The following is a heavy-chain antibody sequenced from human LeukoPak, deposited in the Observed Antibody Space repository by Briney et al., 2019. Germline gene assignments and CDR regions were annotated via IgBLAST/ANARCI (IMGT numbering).Heavy chain of an antibody. J-gene: IGHJ4*02. D-gene: IGHD5-24*01. Sequence: SVKVSCKASGGTFSSYATSWVRQAPGQGLEWMGGIIPIFGTANYAQKFQGRVTITTDESTSTAYMELSSLRSEDTAVYYCARGRWLSWYFDYWGQGTLVTVSS. CDR2: IIPIFGTA. CDR1: GGTFSSYA. V-gene: IGHV1-69*05. CDR3: ARGRWLSWYFDY.